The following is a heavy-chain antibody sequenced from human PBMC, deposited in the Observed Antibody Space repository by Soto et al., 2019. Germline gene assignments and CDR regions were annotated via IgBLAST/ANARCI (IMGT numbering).Heavy chain of an antibody. D-gene: IGHD7-27*01. J-gene: IGHJ1*01. Sequence: QLQLQESGPGLVKPSETLSLTCTVSGGSISSSTYYWGWIRQPPGKGLEWIGSIYYSGNTYYSPCPNSRVTMAVDTSKNQFSLRLSSVTAADTAVYYCARHGSNTGGSAEYFQHWGQGTLVTVSS. CDR1: GGSISSSTYY. CDR2: IYYSGNT. V-gene: IGHV4-39*01. CDR3: ARHGSNTGGSAEYFQH.